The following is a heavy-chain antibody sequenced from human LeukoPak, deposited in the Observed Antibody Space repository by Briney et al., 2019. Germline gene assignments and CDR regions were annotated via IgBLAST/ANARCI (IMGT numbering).Heavy chain of an antibody. CDR2: IRSKAYGGPT. Sequence: GESLRLSCTASGFTFGDYAMSWFRQAPGKALEWVGFIRSKAYGGPTEYAASLKGSFTISRDDSKSIAYLQMNSLKTEDTAVYYCTRTMVRGVMRSDYWGQGTLVTVSS. D-gene: IGHD3-10*01. CDR1: GFTFGDYA. CDR3: TRTMVRGVMRSDY. J-gene: IGHJ4*02. V-gene: IGHV3-49*03.